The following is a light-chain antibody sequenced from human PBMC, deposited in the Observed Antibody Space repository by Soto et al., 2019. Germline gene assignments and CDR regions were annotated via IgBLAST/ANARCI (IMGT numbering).Light chain of an antibody. CDR1: QTVRNNY. CDR3: QQFSSYPPT. CDR2: DAS. J-gene: IGKJ4*01. V-gene: IGKV3-20*01. Sequence: EFVWTQSPGTLSLSPGERATLSCRASQTVRNNYLAWYQQKPGQAPRLLIYDASSRATGIPDRFSGGGSGTDFTLTISRLEPEDFAVYYCQQFSSYPPTFGGGTKVDIK.